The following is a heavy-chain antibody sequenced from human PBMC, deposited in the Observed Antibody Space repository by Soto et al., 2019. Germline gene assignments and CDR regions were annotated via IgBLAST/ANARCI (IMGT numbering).Heavy chain of an antibody. CDR1: GVSITSGNW. CDR2: IYHSGTT. D-gene: IGHD5-18*01. J-gene: IGHJ6*02. CDR3: ARDGGYNFGPRYYGMDV. V-gene: IGHV4-4*02. Sequence: QVHLQESGPGLVRPSGTLSLTCAVSGVSITSGNWWTWVRQPPGKGLEWIGEIYHSGTTNYHPSLNSRVTISIEKSKNQFSLKLTSVTAADTAVFYCARDGGYNFGPRYYGMDVWGQGTTVTVSS.